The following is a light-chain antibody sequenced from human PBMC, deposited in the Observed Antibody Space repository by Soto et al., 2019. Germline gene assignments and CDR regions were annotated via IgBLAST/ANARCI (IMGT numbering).Light chain of an antibody. CDR2: GAS. CDR1: QSVSSN. J-gene: IGKJ3*01. V-gene: IGKV3-15*01. CDR3: QQYNNWPPFT. Sequence: EIVMTQSPVTLSVSPGERVTLSCRATQSVSSNVAWYQQKPGQAPRLLIYGASTRATGIPARFSGSGSGTEFTLTISSLQSEDFAVYYCQQYNNWPPFTFGPGTKVDIK.